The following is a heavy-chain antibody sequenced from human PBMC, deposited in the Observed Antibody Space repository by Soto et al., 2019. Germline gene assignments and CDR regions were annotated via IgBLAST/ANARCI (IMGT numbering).Heavy chain of an antibody. D-gene: IGHD6-19*01. J-gene: IGHJ4*02. V-gene: IGHV4-39*01. Sequence: SETLPLTCTVSVGSISSSSYYFGWIRQPPGKGLEWIGSIYYSWSTYYNPSHKSRVTIYVDTSKNQFSLKLSSVTAADTAVYYCANRDMAGTPLEYWGQGTMVTVSS. CDR1: VGSISSSSYY. CDR2: IYYSWST. CDR3: ANRDMAGTPLEY.